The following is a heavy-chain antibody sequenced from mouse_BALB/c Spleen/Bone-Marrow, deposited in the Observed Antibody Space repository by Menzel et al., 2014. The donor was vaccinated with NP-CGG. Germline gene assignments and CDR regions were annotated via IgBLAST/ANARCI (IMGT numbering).Heavy chain of an antibody. CDR2: VSNSGGSA. Sequence: LQQSGGGLVQPGGSLKLSCAASGFTFSSYTVSWVRQTPEKRLEWVAYVSNSGGSAYYPDTVKGRFTISRDNAKNTLYLQMSSLKSEDTAMYYCARQLGLRWAMDYWGQGTSVTVSS. CDR1: GFTFSSYT. CDR3: ARQLGLRWAMDY. V-gene: IGHV5-12-2*01. D-gene: IGHD3-1*01. J-gene: IGHJ4*01.